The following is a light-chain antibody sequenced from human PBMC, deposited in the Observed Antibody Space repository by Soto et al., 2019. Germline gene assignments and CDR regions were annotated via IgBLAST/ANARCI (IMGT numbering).Light chain of an antibody. CDR2: GAS. CDR1: QSITTGY. Sequence: ELVLTRSQGTLCLKLVYRPPLXSRSRQSITTGYLAWYQQKPGQAPRLLIYGASSRAPGIPDRFSGSGSGTDFALTISRLEAEDFAVYYYQQHGISHITFGQGTRLEIK. CDR3: QQHGISHIT. V-gene: IGKV3-20*01. J-gene: IGKJ5*01.